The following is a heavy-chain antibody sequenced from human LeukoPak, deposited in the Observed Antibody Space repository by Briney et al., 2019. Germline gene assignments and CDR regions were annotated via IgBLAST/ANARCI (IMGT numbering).Heavy chain of an antibody. J-gene: IGHJ4*02. CDR2: INSDGSST. CDR1: GFTFSSSW. V-gene: IGHV3-74*01. CDR3: AREGRGGYYGFDY. D-gene: IGHD3-3*01. Sequence: GGSLRLSCAASGFTFSSSWMHWVRQAPGKGLVWVSRINSDGSSTNYADSVKGRFTISRDNAQNTLYLQMNSLRAEDTAVYYCAREGRGGYYGFDYWGQGTLDAVSS.